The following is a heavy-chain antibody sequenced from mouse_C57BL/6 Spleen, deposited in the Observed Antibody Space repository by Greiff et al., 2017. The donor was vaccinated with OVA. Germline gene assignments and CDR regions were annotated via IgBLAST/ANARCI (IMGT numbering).Heavy chain of an antibody. V-gene: IGHV5-17*01. J-gene: IGHJ2*01. D-gene: IGHD2-4*01. Sequence: DVQLVESGGGLVKPGGSLKLSCAASGFTFSDYGMHWVRQAPEKGLEWVAYISSGSSTIYYADTVKGRFTISRDNAKNTQFLQMTSLRSEDTAMYYCARDYDYDLYCDYWGQGTTLTVSS. CDR2: ISSGSSTI. CDR3: ARDYDYDLYCDY. CDR1: GFTFSDYG.